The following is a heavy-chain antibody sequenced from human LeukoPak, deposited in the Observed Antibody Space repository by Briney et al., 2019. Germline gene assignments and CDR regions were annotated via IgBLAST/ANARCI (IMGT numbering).Heavy chain of an antibody. V-gene: IGHV3-7*01. CDR2: IKQDGSEK. D-gene: IGHD3-3*01. CDR3: ARDYDFWSGSLYYFDY. Sequence: PGGSLRLSCAASGFTFSSYAMSWVRQAPGKGLEWVANIKQDGSEKYYVDSVKGRFTISRDNAKNSLYLQMNSLRAEDTAVYYCARDYDFWSGSLYYFDYWGQGTLVTVSS. J-gene: IGHJ4*02. CDR1: GFTFSSYA.